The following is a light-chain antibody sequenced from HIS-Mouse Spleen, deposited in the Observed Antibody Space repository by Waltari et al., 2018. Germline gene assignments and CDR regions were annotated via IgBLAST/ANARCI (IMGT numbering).Light chain of an antibody. CDR3: YSTDSSGNHRV. CDR1: ALPKQY. CDR2: EDS. V-gene: IGLV3-10*01. J-gene: IGLJ2*01. Sequence: SYDLTQPPSVPVSPGQTAMITCSGDALPKQYAYWYQQKSGQAPVLVIYEDSKRPPGIPERFSGSSSGTMATLTISGAQVEDEADYYCYSTDSSGNHRVFGGGTKLTVL.